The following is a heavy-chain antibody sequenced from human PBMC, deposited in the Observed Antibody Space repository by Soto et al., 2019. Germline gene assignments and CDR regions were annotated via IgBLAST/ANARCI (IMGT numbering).Heavy chain of an antibody. D-gene: IGHD3-10*01. CDR3: AREVEGSYSPADF. V-gene: IGHV1-18*01. Sequence: ASVKVSCKTSGYTFTDHGIDWVRQAPGQGLEWVGWVSSYNGNTNYAYNLKDRVIMTTDASTSTAYMELRGLRSDDTAVYYCAREVEGSYSPADFWGQGTPVTVAS. J-gene: IGHJ4*02. CDR1: GYTFTDHG. CDR2: VSSYNGNT.